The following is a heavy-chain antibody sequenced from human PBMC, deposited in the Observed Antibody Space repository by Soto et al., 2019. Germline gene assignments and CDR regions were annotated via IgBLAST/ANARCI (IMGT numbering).Heavy chain of an antibody. Sequence: WVSRRHSCAASGFTFSSYAMSWVRKAPGKGLEWVSAISGSGGSTYYADSVKGRFTISRDNSKNTLYLQMNSLRAEDTAVYYCAKAPRIAVAGTGVDYWGQGTLVTVSS. CDR3: AKAPRIAVAGTGVDY. D-gene: IGHD6-19*01. V-gene: IGHV3-23*01. CDR2: ISGSGGST. CDR1: GFTFSSYA. J-gene: IGHJ4*02.